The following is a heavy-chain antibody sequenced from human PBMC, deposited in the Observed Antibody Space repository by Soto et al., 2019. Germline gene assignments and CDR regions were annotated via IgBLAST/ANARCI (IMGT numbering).Heavy chain of an antibody. CDR3: AREVNRDGFNPRRNDVFHI. D-gene: IGHD5-12*01. CDR2: IYYSGNT. J-gene: IGHJ3*02. CDR1: GGSISSGGYY. Sequence: SETLSLTCTVSGGSISSGGYYWSWIRQHPGKGLEWIGYIYYSGNTKYKPSLKSRVTISVDTSKNQFSLKLSSVTAADTAVYYCAREVNRDGFNPRRNDVFHIWAQGILVTV. V-gene: IGHV4-61*08.